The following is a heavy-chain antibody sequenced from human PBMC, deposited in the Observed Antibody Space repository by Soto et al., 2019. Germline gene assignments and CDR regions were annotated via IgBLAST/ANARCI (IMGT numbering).Heavy chain of an antibody. CDR1: GFTFNTYT. CDR3: ARDREYQPLPDY. Sequence: GGSLRLSCSASGFTFNTYTMNWVRQAPGKGLEWVSYISSSSSTIYYADSVKGRFTISRDNAKNSLYLQMNSLRAEDTAVYYCARDREYQPLPDYWGQGTLVT. J-gene: IGHJ4*02. D-gene: IGHD2-2*01. V-gene: IGHV3-48*01. CDR2: ISSSSSTI.